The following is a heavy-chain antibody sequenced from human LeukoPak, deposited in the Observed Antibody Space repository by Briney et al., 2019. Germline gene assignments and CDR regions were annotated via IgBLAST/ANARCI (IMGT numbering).Heavy chain of an antibody. Sequence: PLETLSLTCTVSGGSISSSSYYWGWIRQPPGKGLEWIGSIYYSGSTYYNPSLKSRVTISVDTSKNQFSLKLSSVTAADTAVYYCARHRLGYSYYFDYWGQGTLVTVSS. V-gene: IGHV4-39*01. D-gene: IGHD5-18*01. CDR3: ARHRLGYSYYFDY. CDR1: GGSISSSSYY. CDR2: IYYSGST. J-gene: IGHJ4*02.